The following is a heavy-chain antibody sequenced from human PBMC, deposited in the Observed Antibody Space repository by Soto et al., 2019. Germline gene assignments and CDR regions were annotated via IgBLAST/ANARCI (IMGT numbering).Heavy chain of an antibody. J-gene: IGHJ4*02. CDR1: GGSISSGGYY. V-gene: IGHV4-31*03. CDR3: AAILTGYYGPDY. CDR2: IYYSGST. Sequence: SETLSLTCTVSGGSISSGGYYWSWIRQHPGKGLEWIGYIYYSGSTYYNPSLKNRVTISVDTSKNQFSLKLSSVTAADTAVYYCAAILTGYYGPDYWGQGTLVTVSS. D-gene: IGHD3-9*01.